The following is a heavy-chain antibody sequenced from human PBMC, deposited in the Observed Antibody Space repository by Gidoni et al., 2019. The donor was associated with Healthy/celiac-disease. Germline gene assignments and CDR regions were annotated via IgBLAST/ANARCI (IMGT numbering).Heavy chain of an antibody. CDR1: VFTFSSYA. V-gene: IGHV3-23*01. J-gene: IGHJ4*02. CDR3: AKDLFSKNRAEFDY. CDR2: IRGSGGST. D-gene: IGHD3-10*01. Sequence: EVQLFESGGGLVQQGGSLRISCAASVFTFSSYAMSWVRQAPGKGLEWVSAIRGSGGSTYYADSVKGRLTISRDNSKNTLYLQMNSLRAEDTAVYYCAKDLFSKNRAEFDYWGQGTLVTVSS.